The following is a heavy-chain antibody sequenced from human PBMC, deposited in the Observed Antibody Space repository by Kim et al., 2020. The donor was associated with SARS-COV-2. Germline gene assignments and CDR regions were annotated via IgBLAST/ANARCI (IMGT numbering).Heavy chain of an antibody. CDR1: GFTFSSYA. CDR2: ISYDGSNK. J-gene: IGHJ6*01. V-gene: IGHV3-30*04. Sequence: GGSLRLSCAASGFTFSSYAMHWVRQAPGKGLEWVAVISYDGSNKYYADSVKGRFTISRDNSKNTLYLQMNSLRAEDTAVYYCARDGGHGIHLWAYYYYG. D-gene: IGHD5-18*01. CDR3: ARDGGHGIHLWAYYYYG.